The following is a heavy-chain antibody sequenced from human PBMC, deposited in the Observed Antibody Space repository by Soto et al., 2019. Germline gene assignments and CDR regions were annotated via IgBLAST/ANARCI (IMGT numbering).Heavy chain of an antibody. V-gene: IGHV1-18*04. CDR2: INTYNGNT. CDR3: ARDLSLKYGMGGALDS. D-gene: IGHD3-16*01. Sequence: QVQLVQSGLEVKKPGASVKVSCKASGYTFSSFGITWVRQAPGQGLEWMGWINTYNGNTNYAQKLQGRVTMTRDTSTTTAYMELRSLRSDDTEVYYCARDLSLKYGMGGALDSWGQGTMVSVSS. CDR1: GYTFSSFG. J-gene: IGHJ3*02.